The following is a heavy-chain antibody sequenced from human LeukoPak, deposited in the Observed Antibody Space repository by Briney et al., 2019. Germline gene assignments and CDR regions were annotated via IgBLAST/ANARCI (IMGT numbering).Heavy chain of an antibody. CDR3: ARTADRKWHFDY. D-gene: IGHD2-21*02. Sequence: PGGSLRLSCAASGFTVSTNHMSWVRQAPGKGLEWVSIIYNDGSTYYPDSVKGRFTISRHNSKNTLYLQMSSLRHEDTAVYYCARTADRKWHFDYWGQGTLVTVSS. V-gene: IGHV3-53*04. J-gene: IGHJ4*02. CDR2: IYNDGST. CDR1: GFTVSTNH.